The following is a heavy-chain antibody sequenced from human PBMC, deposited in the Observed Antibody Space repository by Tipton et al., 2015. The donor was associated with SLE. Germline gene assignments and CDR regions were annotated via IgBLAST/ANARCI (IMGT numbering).Heavy chain of an antibody. J-gene: IGHJ4*02. D-gene: IGHD4-23*01. CDR3: ARNKATPDY. V-gene: IGHV4-59*11. CDR1: GGSISSHY. CDR2: VSYSGTT. Sequence: GLVKPSETLSLTCTVSGGSISSHYWSWIRQPPGKALEWIGYVSYSGTTNYNPSFRRRITVSVDTSKNQFSLKLTSVTDADTAIYYCARNKATPDYWGQGTLVTVSS.